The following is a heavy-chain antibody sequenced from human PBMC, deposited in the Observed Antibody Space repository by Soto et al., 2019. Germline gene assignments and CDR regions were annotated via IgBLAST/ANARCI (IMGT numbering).Heavy chain of an antibody. CDR3: ARSGYPGSYHPPAF. CDR2: INPHSGDT. D-gene: IGHD1-26*01. Sequence: ASVKVSCKASGYTFIDYDIHWVRQAPGQGLEWMGCINPHSGDTNSPPKFQARVTMTRDTSNSTAYMELKRLYSNDTAVYHCARSGYPGSYHPPAFWGQGTLVTVSS. CDR1: GYTFIDYD. J-gene: IGHJ4*02. V-gene: IGHV1-2*02.